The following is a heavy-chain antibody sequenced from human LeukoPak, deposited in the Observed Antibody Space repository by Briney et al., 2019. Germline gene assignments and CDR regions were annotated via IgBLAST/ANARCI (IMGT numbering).Heavy chain of an antibody. Sequence: GGSLRLYCEASGFTFSSYAMSWVRQAPGKGLEWVSAISGSGGSTYYADSVKGRFTISRDNSKNTLYLQMNSLRAEDTAVYYCAKGGGMTGEDFDYWGQGTLVTVSS. D-gene: IGHD1-20*01. CDR2: ISGSGGST. J-gene: IGHJ4*02. CDR3: AKGGGMTGEDFDY. CDR1: GFTFSSYA. V-gene: IGHV3-23*01.